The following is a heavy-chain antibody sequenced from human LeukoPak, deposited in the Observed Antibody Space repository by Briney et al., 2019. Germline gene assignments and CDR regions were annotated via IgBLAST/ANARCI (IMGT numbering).Heavy chain of an antibody. Sequence: GGSLRLSCAASGFTFSTYSMNWVRQAPGKGLEWVSSISSSSSYIYYADSVKGRFTISRDNAKNSLYLQMNSLRAEDTAVYYCARVARGGIAAAGIYYFDYWGQGTLVTVSS. CDR2: ISSSSSYI. J-gene: IGHJ4*02. CDR3: ARVARGGIAAAGIYYFDY. CDR1: GFTFSTYS. V-gene: IGHV3-21*01. D-gene: IGHD6-13*01.